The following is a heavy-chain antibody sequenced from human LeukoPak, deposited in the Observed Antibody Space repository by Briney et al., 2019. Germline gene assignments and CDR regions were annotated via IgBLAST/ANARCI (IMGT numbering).Heavy chain of an antibody. J-gene: IGHJ4*02. CDR1: GGSISSGGYY. CDR2: IYYSGST. CDR3: ARRNRWELLDF. D-gene: IGHD1-26*01. V-gene: IGHV4-31*03. Sequence: PSETLSLTCTVSGGSISSGGYYWRWIRQHPGTGLEWIGYIYYSGSTYYNPSLKSRVTISVDTSKNQFSLKLGSVTAADTAVYYCARRNRWELLDFWGQGTLVTVSS.